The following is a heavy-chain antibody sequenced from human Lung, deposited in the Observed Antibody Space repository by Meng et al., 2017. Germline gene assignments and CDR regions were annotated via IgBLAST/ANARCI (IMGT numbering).Heavy chain of an antibody. Sequence: VGFGDGVVRAGGFLGLSLAASVFPFSSYAMGWVPQPPGKGLAWFSAISGSGSSPYYADSVKGRFTISRDNSKNTLYLQMNSLRAEDTAVYYCAKKGWLYWGSGDDYWGQGTLVTVSS. J-gene: IGHJ4*02. CDR3: AKKGWLYWGSGDDY. CDR2: ISGSGSSP. V-gene: IGHV3-23*04. D-gene: IGHD7-27*01. CDR1: VFPFSSYA.